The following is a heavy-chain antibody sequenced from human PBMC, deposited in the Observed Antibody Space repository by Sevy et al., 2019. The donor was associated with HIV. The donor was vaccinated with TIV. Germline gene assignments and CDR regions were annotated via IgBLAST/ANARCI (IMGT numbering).Heavy chain of an antibody. V-gene: IGHV3-15*01. CDR3: SAGVGMSDFDY. J-gene: IGHJ4*02. D-gene: IGHD1-26*01. CDR2: IKSKSDGGTR. Sequence: GGSLRLSCAASGFTFSNAWMSWVRQAPGKGLEWVGRIKSKSDGGTRDFAAPAKGRFIISRDDSKSMSYLQMSSLKTEDTALYYCSAGVGMSDFDYWGRGTQVTVSS. CDR1: GFTFSNAW.